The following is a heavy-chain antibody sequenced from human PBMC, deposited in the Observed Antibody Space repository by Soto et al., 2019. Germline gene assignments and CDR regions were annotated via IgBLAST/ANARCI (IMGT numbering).Heavy chain of an antibody. CDR1: GFSLSTSGVG. J-gene: IGHJ4*02. CDR2: IYWDDDK. CDR3: AHSGYSGYGVDY. V-gene: IGHV2-5*02. D-gene: IGHD5-12*01. Sequence: QITLKESGPTLVKPTQTLTLTCTFSGFSLSTSGVGVGWIRQPPGKALEWLALIYWDDDKRYSPSLKSRLTITQDISKNQVVLTMTNMDPVDTATYFCAHSGYSGYGVDYWGQGTLVTVSS.